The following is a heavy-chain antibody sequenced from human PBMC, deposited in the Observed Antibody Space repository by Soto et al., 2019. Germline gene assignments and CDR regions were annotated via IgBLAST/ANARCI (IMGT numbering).Heavy chain of an antibody. J-gene: IGHJ6*02. CDR3: ARGSSHGMDV. D-gene: IGHD6-6*01. Sequence: SETVSLTCAVYGGSFSGYYWSWIRQPPGKGLEWIGEINHSGSTNYNPSLKSRVTISVDTSKNQFSLKLSSVTAADTAVYYCARGSSHGMDVWGQGTTVTVSS. V-gene: IGHV4-34*01. CDR2: INHSGST. CDR1: GGSFSGYY.